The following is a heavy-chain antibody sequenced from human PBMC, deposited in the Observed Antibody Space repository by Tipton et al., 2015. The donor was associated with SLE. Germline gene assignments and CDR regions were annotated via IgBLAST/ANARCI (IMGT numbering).Heavy chain of an antibody. V-gene: IGHV3-48*03. CDR2: IDSSGSIT. CDR3: ARDENGDYDFDY. J-gene: IGHJ4*02. CDR1: EFIFSNYE. Sequence: SLRLSCAASEFIFSNYEMNWVRQAPGKGLEWVSFIDSSGSITLYADSVKGRFTISRDNAKNSVYLQMNSLRVEDTALYYCARDENGDYDFDYWGLGTLVTVSS. D-gene: IGHD4-17*01.